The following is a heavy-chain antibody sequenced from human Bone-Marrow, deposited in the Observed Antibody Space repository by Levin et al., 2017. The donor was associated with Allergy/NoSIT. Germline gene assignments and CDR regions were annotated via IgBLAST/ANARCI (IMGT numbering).Heavy chain of an antibody. CDR2: INHSGST. Sequence: ESLKISCAVYGGAFSDYYWTWIRQPPGKGLEWIGEINHSGSTNFHPSLKSRITISVDTSKNQFSLSLRSVTAADTGVYYCARGRHYYDSSGFYLPSGYSGDYYGLDVWGQGTTVTVSS. J-gene: IGHJ6*02. CDR1: GGAFSDYY. D-gene: IGHD3-22*01. V-gene: IGHV4-34*01. CDR3: ARGRHYYDSSGFYLPSGYSGDYYGLDV.